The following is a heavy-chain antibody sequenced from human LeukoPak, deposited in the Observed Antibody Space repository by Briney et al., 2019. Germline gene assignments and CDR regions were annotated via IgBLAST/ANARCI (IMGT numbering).Heavy chain of an antibody. Sequence: GGSLRLSCAASEFTFSNYAMSWVRQAPGKGLEWVSVIGGSGGSTYYADSVKGRFTISRDNSKNTLYLQMNSLRAEDTAVYYCANLDPRSPFDYWGQGALGTVSS. CDR1: EFTFSNYA. CDR3: ANLDPRSPFDY. J-gene: IGHJ4*02. CDR2: IGGSGGST. V-gene: IGHV3-23*01.